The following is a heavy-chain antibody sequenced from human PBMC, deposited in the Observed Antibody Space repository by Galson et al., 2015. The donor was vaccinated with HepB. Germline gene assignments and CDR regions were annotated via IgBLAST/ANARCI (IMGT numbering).Heavy chain of an antibody. CDR2: IIPIFGTA. D-gene: IGHD6-19*01. V-gene: IGHV1-69*13. CDR1: GGTFSSYA. J-gene: IGHJ4*02. Sequence: SVKVSCKASGGTFSSYAISWVRQAPGQGLEWMGGIIPIFGTANYAQKFQGRVTITADESTSTAYMELSSLRSEDTAVYYCARDNTGIAVAGLDAFDIWGQGTLVTVSS. CDR3: ARDNTGIAVAGLDAFDI.